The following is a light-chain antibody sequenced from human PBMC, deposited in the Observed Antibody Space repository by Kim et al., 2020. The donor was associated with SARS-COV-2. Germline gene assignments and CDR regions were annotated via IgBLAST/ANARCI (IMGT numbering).Light chain of an antibody. CDR2: GKN. CDR3: DSWDSSGNHNVV. CDR1: SLKTYY. Sequence: QDPAVSVALGQTVRITCQGDSLKTYYATWYQQKPGQAPVRVIFGKNNRPSGIPHRFSGSNSGNTASLTITGAQAEDEADYYCDSWDSSGNHNVVFGGGTQLTVL. J-gene: IGLJ2*01. V-gene: IGLV3-19*02.